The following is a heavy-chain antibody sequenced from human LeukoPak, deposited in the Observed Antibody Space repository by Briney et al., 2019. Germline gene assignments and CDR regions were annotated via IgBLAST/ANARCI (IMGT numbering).Heavy chain of an antibody. Sequence: PSETLSFTCTVSGGSITGYYWNWIRQPPGKGLEWIAYTSYSGGTHYNPSLERRVTISVDTSTSQFSLNLSSVTAADTAVDYCARVSTVTMSGWFDPWGQGTLVTVSS. CDR2: TSYSGGT. V-gene: IGHV4-59*01. J-gene: IGHJ5*02. CDR3: ARVSTVTMSGWFDP. CDR1: GGSITGYY. D-gene: IGHD4-11*01.